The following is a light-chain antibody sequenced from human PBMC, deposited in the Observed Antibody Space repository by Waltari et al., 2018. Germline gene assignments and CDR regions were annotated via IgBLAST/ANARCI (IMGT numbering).Light chain of an antibody. CDR2: GNN. V-gene: IGLV1-40*01. CDR3: QSYDFTLNGRGV. CDR1: NSNIGAGYD. J-gene: IGLJ3*02. Sequence: QSVLTQPPSVSGAPGQRVTLSCTGSNSNIGAGYDVHWYQQLPGTAPKLLIYGNNNRPPGVPDRFSGSTSGTSASLVISDLQADDEADYHCQSYDFTLNGRGVFGGGTKLTVL.